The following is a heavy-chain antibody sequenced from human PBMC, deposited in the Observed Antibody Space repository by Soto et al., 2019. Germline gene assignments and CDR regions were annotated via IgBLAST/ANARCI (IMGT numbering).Heavy chain of an antibody. CDR2: IWYDGSNK. CDR1: GFTFSSEC. J-gene: IGHJ6*04. CDR3: ARDDIVVVPDANLIYYYYHGMAV. D-gene: IGHD2-2*01. Sequence: PXGSLRLSCAESGFTFSSECMHWVRQAPGKGLDWLADIWYDGSNKYYEDSVKGRFTISRDNSKNTMYLQMNSLRAEDTAVYYCARDDIVVVPDANLIYYYYHGMAVWGKGTTVTVS. V-gene: IGHV3-33*01.